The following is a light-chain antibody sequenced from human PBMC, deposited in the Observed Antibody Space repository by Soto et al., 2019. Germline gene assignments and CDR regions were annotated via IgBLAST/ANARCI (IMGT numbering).Light chain of an antibody. V-gene: IGLV2-8*01. Sequence: QSALTQPPSASGSPGQSVTISCTGTSSDVGGYNYVSWYQQHPGKAPKLMISEVSKRPSGVPDRFSGSKSGNTASLTVSGLQAEDEADYYCGSYAGNNHVVFGTGTKLTVL. CDR1: SSDVGGYNY. CDR3: GSYAGNNHVV. CDR2: EVS. J-gene: IGLJ1*01.